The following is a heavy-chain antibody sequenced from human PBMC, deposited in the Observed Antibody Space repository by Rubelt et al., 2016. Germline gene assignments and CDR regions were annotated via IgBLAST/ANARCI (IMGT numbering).Heavy chain of an antibody. CDR3: ASRYRLLPPLI. J-gene: IGHJ3*02. Sequence: QVQLQQWGAGLLKPSETLSLTCAVYGGSFSGYYWSWIHQPPGKGLEWIGEINHSGSTNYNPSLKSRVTISVDTSKNQFSLKPRSVTAADTAVYYWASRYRLLPPLIWGQGTMVTVSS. V-gene: IGHV4-34*01. D-gene: IGHD2-2*01. CDR1: GGSFSGYY. CDR2: INHSGST.